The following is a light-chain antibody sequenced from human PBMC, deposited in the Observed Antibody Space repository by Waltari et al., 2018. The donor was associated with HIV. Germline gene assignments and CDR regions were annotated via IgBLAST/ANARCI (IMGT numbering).Light chain of an antibody. CDR1: QSVSSSY. J-gene: IGKJ2*01. V-gene: IGKV3-20*01. CDR2: GAS. CDR3: QQYGSSPLT. Sequence: EIVLTQSPGTLSLSPGEIATLSCRASQSVSSSYLAWYQQKPGQAPNLLIYGASSRATGIPDRFSGSGSGTDFTLTISRLEPEDFAVYYCQQYGSSPLTFGQGTKLEIK.